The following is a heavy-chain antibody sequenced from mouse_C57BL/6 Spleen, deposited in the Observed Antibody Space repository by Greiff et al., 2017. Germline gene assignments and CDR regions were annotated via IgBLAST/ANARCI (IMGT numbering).Heavy chain of an antibody. Sequence: QVQLQQPGAELVRPGSSVKLSCKASGYTFTSYWMAWVKQRPGQGLEWIGNIYPSDSETHYNQKFKDKATLTVDKSSSTAYMQLSSLTSEDSAVYYCARSSSGFAYWGQGTLVTVSA. V-gene: IGHV1-61*01. CDR1: GYTFTSYW. CDR2: IYPSDSET. J-gene: IGHJ3*01. CDR3: ARSSSGFAY. D-gene: IGHD3-1*01.